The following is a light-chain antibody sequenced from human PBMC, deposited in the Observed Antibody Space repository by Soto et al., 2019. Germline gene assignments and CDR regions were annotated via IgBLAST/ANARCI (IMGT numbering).Light chain of an antibody. Sequence: IVLTQSPATLSLSPGERATLSCRASQSVSNNLAWYQQKPGQAPRLLIYDASNRATGIPARFSGSGSGTDFTLTISSLEPEDFVVYYCQQRSLWYTFGQGTKLAIK. CDR1: QSVSNN. CDR3: QQRSLWYT. V-gene: IGKV3-11*01. J-gene: IGKJ2*01. CDR2: DAS.